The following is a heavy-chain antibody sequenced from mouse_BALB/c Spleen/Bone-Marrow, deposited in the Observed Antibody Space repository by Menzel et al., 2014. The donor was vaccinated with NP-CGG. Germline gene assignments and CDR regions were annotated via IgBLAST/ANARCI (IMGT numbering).Heavy chain of an antibody. D-gene: IGHD2-10*02. CDR2: ISSGGGNT. V-gene: IGHV5-9*03. J-gene: IGHJ2*01. CDR1: GFTFSSYT. Sequence: EVKLVDSGGGLVKPGGSLKLSCAASGFTFSSYTMSWVRQTPEKRLEWVATISSGGGNTYYPDSVKGRFTISRDNAKNNLYLQMSSLRSEDTALYYCARCGYGIYYYFDYWGQGTTLTVSS. CDR3: ARCGYGIYYYFDY.